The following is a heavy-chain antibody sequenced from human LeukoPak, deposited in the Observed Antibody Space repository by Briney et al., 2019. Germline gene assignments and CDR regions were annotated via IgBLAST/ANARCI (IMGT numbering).Heavy chain of an antibody. CDR1: GFTFSSAW. D-gene: IGHD3-22*01. CDR2: IKSKTDGGTT. CDR3: TTDESSMIVVVPS. J-gene: IGHJ5*02. V-gene: IGHV3-15*01. Sequence: TGGSLRLSCAASGFTFSSAWMSWVRQAPGKGLEWVGRIKSKTDGGTTDYAAPVKGRFTISRDDSKNTLYLQMNSLKTEDTAVYYCTTDESSMIVVVPSWGQGTLVTVSS.